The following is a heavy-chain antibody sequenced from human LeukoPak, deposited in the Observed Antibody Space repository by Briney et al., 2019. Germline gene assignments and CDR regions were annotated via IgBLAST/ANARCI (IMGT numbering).Heavy chain of an antibody. CDR1: GGSISSGSYY. J-gene: IGHJ5*02. D-gene: IGHD3-22*01. CDR3: ARDVVDYYDSSFNWFDP. V-gene: IGHV4-61*02. Sequence: SETLSLTCTVSGGSISSGSYYWSWIRQPAGKGLEWIGRIYTSGSTNYNPSLKSRVTISVDTSKNQFSLKLSSVTAADTAVYYCARDVVDYYDSSFNWFDPWGQGTLVTVSS. CDR2: IYTSGST.